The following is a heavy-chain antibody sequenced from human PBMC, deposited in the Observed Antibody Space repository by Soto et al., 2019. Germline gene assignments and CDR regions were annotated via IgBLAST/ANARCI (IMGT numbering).Heavy chain of an antibody. J-gene: IGHJ3*02. CDR2: IYYSGST. D-gene: IGHD3-16*01. V-gene: IGHV4-59*01. CDR3: ARGFFGGYDAFDI. CDR1: GGSISSYY. Sequence: SETLSLTCTVSGGSISSYYWSWIRQPPGKGLEWIGYIYYSGSTNYNPSLKSRVTISVDTSKNQFSLKLSSVTAADTAVYYCARGFFGGYDAFDIWGQGTMVTVSS.